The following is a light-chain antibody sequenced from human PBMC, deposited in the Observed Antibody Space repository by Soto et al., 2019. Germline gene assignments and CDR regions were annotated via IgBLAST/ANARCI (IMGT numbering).Light chain of an antibody. V-gene: IGKV3-20*01. J-gene: IGKJ4*01. CDR1: QTVSSATY. Sequence: EIVLTQSPGTLSLSPGERATLSCRASQTVSSATYLAWYQQKPVQAPKLLIYGASNRAAGIPDRFCGSGSGTDFTLTISRLEPEDFAVYYCQQYGDSPLTFGGGTKVETK. CDR3: QQYGDSPLT. CDR2: GAS.